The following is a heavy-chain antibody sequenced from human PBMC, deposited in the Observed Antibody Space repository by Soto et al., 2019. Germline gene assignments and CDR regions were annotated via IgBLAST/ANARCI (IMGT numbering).Heavy chain of an antibody. V-gene: IGHV2-5*02. J-gene: IGHJ4*02. D-gene: IGHD5-18*01. CDR3: AHLPWKQLWPRAPVVY. CDR2: IFWDDDK. CDR1: GFSLSTSGVG. Sequence: ESGPTLVNPTQTLTLTCTFSGFSLSTSGVGVGWIRQPPGKALEWLGIIFWDDDKRYSPSLKRRLTITKDTSKNQLVLTMTNMDPVDAATYYCAHLPWKQLWPRAPVVYWGQGTPVTVSS.